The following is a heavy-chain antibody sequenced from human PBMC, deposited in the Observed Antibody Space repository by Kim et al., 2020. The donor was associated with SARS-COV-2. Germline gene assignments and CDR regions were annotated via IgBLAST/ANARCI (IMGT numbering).Heavy chain of an antibody. CDR2: IRSKAYGGTT. V-gene: IGHV3-49*04. J-gene: IGHJ4*02. CDR1: GFTFGDYA. Sequence: GGSLRLSCTASGFTFGDYAMSWVRQAPGKGLEWVGFIRSKAYGGTTEYAASVKGRFTISRDDSKSIAYLQMNSLKTEDTAVYYCYILWFGELFYESGRYYLDYWGQGTLVTVSS. CDR3: YILWFGELFYESGRYYLDY. D-gene: IGHD3-10*01.